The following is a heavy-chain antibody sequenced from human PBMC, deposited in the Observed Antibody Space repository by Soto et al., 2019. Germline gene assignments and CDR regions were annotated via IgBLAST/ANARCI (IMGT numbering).Heavy chain of an antibody. V-gene: IGHV3-30*18. CDR3: AKWGAYGDYVAVGYDY. D-gene: IGHD4-17*01. CDR1: GFTFSSYG. Sequence: GGSLRLSCAASGFTFSSYGMHWVRQAPGKGLEWVAVISYDGSNKYYADSVKGRFTISRDNSKNTLYLQMNSLRAEDTAVYYCAKWGAYGDYVAVGYDYWGQGTLVTVSS. J-gene: IGHJ4*02. CDR2: ISYDGSNK.